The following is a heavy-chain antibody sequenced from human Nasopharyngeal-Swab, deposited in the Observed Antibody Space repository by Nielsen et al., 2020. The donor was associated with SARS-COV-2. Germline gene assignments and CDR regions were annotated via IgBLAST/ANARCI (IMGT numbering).Heavy chain of an antibody. CDR3: ARSALDGSGSYNLRDAFDI. D-gene: IGHD3-10*01. Sequence: ASVKVSCKASGYTFSNYFIHWVRQAPGQGLEWMGIINPGGDSASFAQKFQGRLTMTRDTSTSTVYMELSSLRSEDTAVYYCARSALDGSGSYNLRDAFDIWGQGTMVTVSS. CDR1: GYTFSNYF. J-gene: IGHJ3*02. V-gene: IGHV1-46*01. CDR2: INPGGDSA.